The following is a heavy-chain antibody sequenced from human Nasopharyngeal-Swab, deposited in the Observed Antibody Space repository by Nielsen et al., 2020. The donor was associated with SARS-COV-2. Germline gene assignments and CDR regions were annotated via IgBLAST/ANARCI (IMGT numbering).Heavy chain of an antibody. CDR3: ARDLGGFGGY. V-gene: IGHV3-74*01. J-gene: IGHJ4*02. D-gene: IGHD4-23*01. CDR1: GFSFSTFW. CDR2: INTDGRRT. Sequence: GESLKISCAASGFSFSTFWMHWVRQVPGEGPVWASRINTDGRRTNYAESVKGRFTISRDNVKNMLYLQMNNLRPEDTAVYYCARDLGGFGGYWGQGTLATVSS.